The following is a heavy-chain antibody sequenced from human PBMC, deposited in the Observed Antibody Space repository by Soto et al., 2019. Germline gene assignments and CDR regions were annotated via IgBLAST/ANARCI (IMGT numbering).Heavy chain of an antibody. CDR1: GGTFSSYA. J-gene: IGHJ4*02. CDR2: IIPIFGTA. CDR3: ARSTPQSGSFMQIFDY. Sequence: SVKVSCKASGGTFSSYAISWVRQAPGQGLEWMGGIIPIFGTANYAQKFQGRVTITADESTSTAYMELSSLTSEDTAVYYCARSTPQSGSFMQIFDYWGQGTLVTVSS. V-gene: IGHV1-69*13. D-gene: IGHD2-2*01.